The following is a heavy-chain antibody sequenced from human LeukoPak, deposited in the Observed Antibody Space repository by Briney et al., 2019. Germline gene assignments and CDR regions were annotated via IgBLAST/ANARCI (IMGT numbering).Heavy chain of an antibody. CDR3: ARDRGYDSSGYQAPFDY. CDR2: ITSSSSYI. CDR1: GFTFSSYS. Sequence: SGGSLRLSCAASGFTFSSYSMNWVRQAPGKGLEWVSSITSSSSYIYYADSVKGRFTISRANAKNSLYLQMDSLRVDDTAVYYCARDRGYDSSGYQAPFDYWGQGTLVTVSS. J-gene: IGHJ4*02. D-gene: IGHD3-22*01. V-gene: IGHV3-21*01.